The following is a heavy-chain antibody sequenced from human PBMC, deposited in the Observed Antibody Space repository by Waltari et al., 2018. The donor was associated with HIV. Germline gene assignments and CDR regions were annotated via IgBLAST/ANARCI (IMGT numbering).Heavy chain of an antibody. CDR3: ARVENNEHDTTGSDH. D-gene: IGHD3-10*01. CDR1: GYTFSNYG. CDR2: NSTYKVQT. Sequence: QVHLVQSGAELRTPGASVRVSCKASGYTFSNYGFNWVRQAPGQGFERIGWNSTYKVQTNYAPKSQDRITLPTDTPTSTAYLELRSLRSDDTALYYCARVENNEHDTTGSDHWGQGTLLTVSS. V-gene: IGHV1-18*04. J-gene: IGHJ4*02.